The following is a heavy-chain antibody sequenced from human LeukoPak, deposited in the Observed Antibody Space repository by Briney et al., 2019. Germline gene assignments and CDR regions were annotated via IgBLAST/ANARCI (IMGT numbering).Heavy chain of an antibody. J-gene: IGHJ4*02. CDR3: AREFYSNYASDY. CDR1: GFNFSSYS. D-gene: IGHD4-11*01. V-gene: IGHV3-21*01. Sequence: GGSLRLSCAASGFNFSSYSMNWVRQAPGKGLEWVSSISSSSSYIYYADSVKGRFTISRDNAKNSLYLQMNSLRAEDTAVYYCAREFYSNYASDYWGQGTLVTVSS. CDR2: ISSSSSYI.